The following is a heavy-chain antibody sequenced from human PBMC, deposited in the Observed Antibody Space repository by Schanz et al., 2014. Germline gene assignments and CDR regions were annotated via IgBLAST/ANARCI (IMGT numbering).Heavy chain of an antibody. J-gene: IGHJ2*01. CDR1: GGTFSSFG. Sequence: QVQLVQSEAEVKKPGSSVKVSCKASGGTFSSFGINWVRQAPGQGLEWMGRIIPSLGLAKYEQKFQDKVTITADTSTSTAYMDLRSLRSDDTAHYYCVRVPSRDVSFDLWGRGTLVTVSS. CDR3: VRVPSRDVSFDL. CDR2: IIPSLGLA. D-gene: IGHD3-16*01. V-gene: IGHV1-69*04.